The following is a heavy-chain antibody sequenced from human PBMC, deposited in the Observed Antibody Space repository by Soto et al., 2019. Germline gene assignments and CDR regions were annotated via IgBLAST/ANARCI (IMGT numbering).Heavy chain of an antibody. V-gene: IGHV3-23*01. Sequence: GGSLRLSCAASGFTFSSYAMNWVRQAPGRGLEWVSTMTPSGGSIYYADSVKGRFTISRDNSRNTLYLLMNSLRAEDTAFYYCAKSNSGFYIHYWGQGTLVTVSS. CDR3: AKSNSGFYIHY. CDR2: MTPSGGSI. J-gene: IGHJ4*02. D-gene: IGHD6-19*01. CDR1: GFTFSSYA.